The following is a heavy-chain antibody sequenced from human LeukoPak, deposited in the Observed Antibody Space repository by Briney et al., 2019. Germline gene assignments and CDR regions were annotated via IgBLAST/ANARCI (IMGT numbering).Heavy chain of an antibody. CDR1: GYSLSSGFF. J-gene: IGHJ6*03. Sequence: SETLSLTCTVSGYSLSSGFFCDWIRQSPGKGLEWIGSFSHRGGSYHNPSLKSRVTISVDTSKNQFSLKLSSVTAADTAVYYCARALNPSIAARHAWGYMDVWGKGTTVTVSS. D-gene: IGHD6-6*01. V-gene: IGHV4-38-2*02. CDR2: FSHRGGS. CDR3: ARALNPSIAARHAWGYMDV.